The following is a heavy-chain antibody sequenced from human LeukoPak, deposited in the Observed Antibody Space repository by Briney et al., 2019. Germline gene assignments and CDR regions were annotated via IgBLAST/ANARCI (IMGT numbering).Heavy chain of an antibody. CDR2: ITPSGGT. CDR3: ARDRYGDGFAHLDS. Sequence: RASVKVSCKASGYTFTSYAIHWVRQAPGQGLEWMGWITPSGGTDYPQKFQGRVAITWDTSITTAYMDLSRLTSDDTAVYYCARDRYGDGFAHLDSWGQGALVTVS. V-gene: IGHV1-2*02. CDR1: GYTFTSYA. J-gene: IGHJ4*02. D-gene: IGHD5-24*01.